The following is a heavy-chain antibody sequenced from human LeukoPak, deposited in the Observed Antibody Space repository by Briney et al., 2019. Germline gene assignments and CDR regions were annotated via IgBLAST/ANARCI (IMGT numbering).Heavy chain of an antibody. Sequence: ASVKVSCKASGYTFTSYGISWVRQAPGQGLEWMGWISAYNGNTNYAQKLQGRVTMTTDTSTSAAYMELRSLRSDDTAVYYCARVLYGDYSMDVWGQGTTVTVSS. CDR3: ARVLYGDYSMDV. CDR1: GYTFTSYG. D-gene: IGHD4-17*01. V-gene: IGHV1-18*01. J-gene: IGHJ6*02. CDR2: ISAYNGNT.